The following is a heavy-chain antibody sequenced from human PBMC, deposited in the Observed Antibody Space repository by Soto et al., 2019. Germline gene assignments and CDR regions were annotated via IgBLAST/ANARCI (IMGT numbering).Heavy chain of an antibody. D-gene: IGHD6-19*01. CDR1: GFTFSIYW. Sequence: GGSLRLSCAASGFTFSIYWMHWVRQAPGKGLVWVSRIKTDGSITSYADSVQGRFTISRDNAKNTLYLQMNSLRAEDTAVYYCARVGGGWYHFDYWGQGTLVTVSS. J-gene: IGHJ4*02. V-gene: IGHV3-74*01. CDR3: ARVGGGWYHFDY. CDR2: IKTDGSIT.